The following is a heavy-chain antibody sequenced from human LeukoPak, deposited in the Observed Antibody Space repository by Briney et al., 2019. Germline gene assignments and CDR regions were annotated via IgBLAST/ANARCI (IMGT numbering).Heavy chain of an antibody. CDR3: ARDSRDYYYGMDV. CDR1: GFTFNSFG. J-gene: IGHJ6*02. Sequence: QPGRSLRLSCAASGFTFNSFGMHWIRQAPGKGLEWVAVISYDGSNKYSADSVKGRFTISRDNSKNTLYLQMNSLRPEDTAVYYCARDSRDYYYGMDVWGQGTTVTVSS. V-gene: IGHV3-30*03. CDR2: ISYDGSNK.